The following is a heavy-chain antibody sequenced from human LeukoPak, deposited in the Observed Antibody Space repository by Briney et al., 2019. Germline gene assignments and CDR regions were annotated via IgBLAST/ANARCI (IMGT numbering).Heavy chain of an antibody. CDR3: ARTTTTFDD. Sequence: SETLSLTRTVSGGSINNYWSWIRQPPGKGLEWIGYVSDTGSTNYNPSLKSRVTISVDTSKNQFYLKLTSMTAADTAVYYCARTTTTFDDWGHGTLVTVSS. J-gene: IGHJ4*01. CDR2: VSDTGST. CDR1: GGSINNY. V-gene: IGHV4-59*01. D-gene: IGHD4-11*01.